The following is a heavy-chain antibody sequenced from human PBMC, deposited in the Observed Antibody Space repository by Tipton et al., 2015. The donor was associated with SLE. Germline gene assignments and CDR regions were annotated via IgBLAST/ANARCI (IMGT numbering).Heavy chain of an antibody. CDR1: GGSISTYY. V-gene: IGHV4-59*01. CDR2: VDYIGST. J-gene: IGHJ4*02. D-gene: IGHD3/OR15-3a*01. CDR3: ARGARLKDDFWAGFSDF. Sequence: TLSLTCTVSGGSISTYYWNWIRQSPGKGLEWIGYVDYIGSTNYNPSLKSRLTILVHRYKNQFSLKLSSVTAADTAVYFCARGARLKDDFWAGFSDFWGRGTLVTVSS.